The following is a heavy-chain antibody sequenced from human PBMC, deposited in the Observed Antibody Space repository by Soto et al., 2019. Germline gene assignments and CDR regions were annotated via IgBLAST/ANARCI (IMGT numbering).Heavy chain of an antibody. D-gene: IGHD1-1*01. V-gene: IGHV3-23*01. Sequence: GGSLRLSCAASGFTFSSYAMSWVRQAPGKGLEWVSAISGSGGSTYYADSVKGWFTISRDNSKNTLYLQMNSLRAEDTAVYYCAKIIAGTHYYFDYWGQGTLVTVSS. CDR1: GFTFSSYA. CDR2: ISGSGGST. CDR3: AKIIAGTHYYFDY. J-gene: IGHJ4*02.